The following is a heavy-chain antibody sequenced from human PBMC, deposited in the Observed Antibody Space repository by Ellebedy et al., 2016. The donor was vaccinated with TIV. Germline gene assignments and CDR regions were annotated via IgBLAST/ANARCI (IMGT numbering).Heavy chain of an antibody. V-gene: IGHV3-23*01. CDR3: AKGRGGGSDSSAPWYYFDS. CDR2: ISNTGSST. J-gene: IGHJ4*02. D-gene: IGHD6-19*01. CDR1: GFTFSSYA. Sequence: PGGSLRLSCAASGFTFSSYAMSRVRQAPGKGLEWVSTISNTGSSTYYADSVEGRFIISRDNSKKTLDLQMNSLKAEDTAVYYCAKGRGGGSDSSAPWYYFDSWGLGTLVTVSS.